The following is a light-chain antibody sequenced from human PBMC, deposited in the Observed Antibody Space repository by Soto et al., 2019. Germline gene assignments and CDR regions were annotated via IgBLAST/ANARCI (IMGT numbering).Light chain of an antibody. CDR3: QQRSNSPLT. CDR1: QSVSSL. CDR2: DAS. Sequence: EIVLTQSPATLSLSPGERATLSCRASQSVSSLLAWYQQKPGQAPRLLIYDASSRGTGIPTRFSGSGSGTDFTLTISSLEPEDFAVYYCQQRSNSPLTFGGGTKVEIK. J-gene: IGKJ4*01. V-gene: IGKV3-11*01.